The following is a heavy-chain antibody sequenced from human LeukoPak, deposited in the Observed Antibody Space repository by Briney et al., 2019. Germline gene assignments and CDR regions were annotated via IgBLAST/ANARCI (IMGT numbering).Heavy chain of an antibody. Sequence: GGSLRLSCAASGFTFSRYAMSWVRQAPGKGLEWVSAISGSGGSTYYADSVKGRFTISRDNSKNTLYLQMNSLRAEDTAVYYCAKDKERGYCSSTSCYRLGWYFDYWGQGTLVTVSS. J-gene: IGHJ4*02. CDR3: AKDKERGYCSSTSCYRLGWYFDY. V-gene: IGHV3-23*01. D-gene: IGHD2-2*03. CDR1: GFTFSRYA. CDR2: ISGSGGST.